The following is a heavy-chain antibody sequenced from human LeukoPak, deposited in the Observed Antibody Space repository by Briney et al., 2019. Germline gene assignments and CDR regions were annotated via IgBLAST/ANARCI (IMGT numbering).Heavy chain of an antibody. D-gene: IGHD5-24*01. CDR2: IIPIFRTA. V-gene: IGHV1-69*13. CDR1: GGTFTNYT. Sequence: ASVKVSCKASGGTFTNYTLNWVRQAPGQGLEWMGGIIPIFRTANYAEKFQGRVTITADESTSTAYMELNSLRSKDTAVYYRARDRRWRPRESPFFDSWGQGTLVTVSS. J-gene: IGHJ4*02. CDR3: ARDRRWRPRESPFFDS.